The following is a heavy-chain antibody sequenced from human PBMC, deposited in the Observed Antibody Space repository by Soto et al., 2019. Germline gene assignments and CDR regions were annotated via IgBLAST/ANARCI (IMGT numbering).Heavy chain of an antibody. D-gene: IGHD2-2*01. CDR2: ISPNSGDT. CDR3: ARTHCSSISCYVGSWDY. V-gene: IGHV1-2*04. J-gene: IGHJ4*02. Sequence: QVQLVQSGAEVKKPGASVKVSCKASGYTFTGYDMHWVRQAPGQGLEWMGWISPNSGDTNYAQQFQGWVTMTRDTSISTAYMELSRLRSDDTAVYYCARTHCSSISCYVGSWDYWGQGTLVTVSS. CDR1: GYTFTGYD.